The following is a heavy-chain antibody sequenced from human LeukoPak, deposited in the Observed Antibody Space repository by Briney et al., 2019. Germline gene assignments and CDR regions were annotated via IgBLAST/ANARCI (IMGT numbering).Heavy chain of an antibody. Sequence: GGSLRLSCAASGFTFNSYGMHWVRQVPGKGLEWVAIISYDGTNKYYADSVKGRFTISRDNSKNTLYLQMNSLRAEDTAVYYCARDPPWELEYYFDCWGQGTLVTVSS. CDR3: ARDPPWELEYYFDC. CDR2: ISYDGTNK. CDR1: GFTFNSYG. J-gene: IGHJ4*02. D-gene: IGHD1-1*01. V-gene: IGHV3-30*03.